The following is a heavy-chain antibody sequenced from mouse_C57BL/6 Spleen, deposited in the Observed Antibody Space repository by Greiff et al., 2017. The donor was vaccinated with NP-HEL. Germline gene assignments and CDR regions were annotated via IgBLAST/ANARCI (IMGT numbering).Heavy chain of an antibody. Sequence: EVQLQQSGPELVKPGASVKISCKASGYTFTDYYMNWVKQSHGKSLEWIGDINPNNGGTSYNQKFKGKATLTVDKSSSTAYMELRSLTSEDSAVYYCASFPTVYWGQGTLVTVSA. CDR3: ASFPTVY. J-gene: IGHJ3*01. D-gene: IGHD1-1*01. CDR2: INPNNGGT. V-gene: IGHV1-26*01. CDR1: GYTFTDYY.